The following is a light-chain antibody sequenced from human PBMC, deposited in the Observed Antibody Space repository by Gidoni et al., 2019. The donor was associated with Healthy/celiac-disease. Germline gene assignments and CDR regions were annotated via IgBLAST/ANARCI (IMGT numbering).Light chain of an antibody. Sequence: DIQLTQPPSSLSASVGDRVTITCRASQGISSYLAWYQQKPGKAPKPLIYAASTLQGGVPSRFSGSGSGTEFTLTISSLQPEDFATYSCQQLSSSPLTFGPGTKVDIK. CDR2: AAS. J-gene: IGKJ3*01. CDR3: QQLSSSPLT. V-gene: IGKV1-9*01. CDR1: QGISSY.